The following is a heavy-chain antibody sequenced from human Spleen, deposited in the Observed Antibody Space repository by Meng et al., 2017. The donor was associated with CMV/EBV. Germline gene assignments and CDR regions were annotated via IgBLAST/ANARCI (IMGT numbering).Heavy chain of an antibody. D-gene: IGHD3-3*01. CDR1: GDSRYA. CDR2: IIPIFGTA. J-gene: IGHJ4*02. Sequence: CKASGDSRYAISWVRQAPGQGLEWMGGIIPIFGTANYAQKFQGRLTITTDESTSTTYMELSSLRPEDTAVYYCARAQGFLEWFLDYWGQGTLVTVSS. V-gene: IGHV1-69*05. CDR3: ARAQGFLEWFLDY.